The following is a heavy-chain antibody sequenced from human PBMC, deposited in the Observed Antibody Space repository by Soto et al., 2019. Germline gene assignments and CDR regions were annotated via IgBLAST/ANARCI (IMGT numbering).Heavy chain of an antibody. J-gene: IGHJ5*02. CDR2: ISSNSAYI. CDR3: TRDASRDSSARGWFDP. CDR1: GFTFRSFT. D-gene: IGHD6-13*01. V-gene: IGHV3-21*01. Sequence: GGSLILSCAASGFTFRSFTMNRVRQAPGKGLEWVSTISSNSAYIYYTDALRGRFTISRDNAKNSLHLQMNSLRAEDTAVYYCTRDASRDSSARGWFDPWGPGTLVTVSS.